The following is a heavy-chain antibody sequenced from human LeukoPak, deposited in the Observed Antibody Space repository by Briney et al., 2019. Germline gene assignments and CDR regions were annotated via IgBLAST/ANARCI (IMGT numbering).Heavy chain of an antibody. CDR3: ARDGGIENAFDI. D-gene: IGHD2-21*01. CDR1: GGSISSGGYS. V-gene: IGHV4-30-2*01. J-gene: IGHJ3*02. Sequence: SETLSLTCAVSGGSISSGGYSWSWIRQPPGKGLEWIGYIYHSGSTYYNPSLKSRVTISVDRSKNQFSLKLGSVTAADTAVYYCARDGGIENAFDIWGQGTMVTVSS. CDR2: IYHSGST.